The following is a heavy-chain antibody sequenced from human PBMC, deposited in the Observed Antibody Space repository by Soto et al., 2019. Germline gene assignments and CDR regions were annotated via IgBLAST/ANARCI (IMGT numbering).Heavy chain of an antibody. CDR2: IYYSGST. D-gene: IGHD1-26*01. CDR3: ARRGSTVSDYYYYGMDV. J-gene: IGHJ6*02. V-gene: IGHV4-39*01. Sequence: SETLSLTCTVSGGSISSSSYYWGWIRQPPGKGLEWIGSIYYSGSTYYNPSLKSRVTISVDTSKNQFSLKLSSVTAADTAVYYCARRGSTVSDYYYYGMDVWGQWTTVTVS. CDR1: GGSISSSSYY.